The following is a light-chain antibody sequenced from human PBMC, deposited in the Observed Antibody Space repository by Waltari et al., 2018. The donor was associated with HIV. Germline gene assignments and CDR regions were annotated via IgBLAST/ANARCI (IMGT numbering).Light chain of an antibody. CDR3: QQSYITPHT. V-gene: IGKV1-39*01. Sequence: DIQMTQSPSSLSASVGDRVTITCRASQSITTDLNWYQQKQGKAPKLLIYAASNLQSGVPSRFSGSGSGTDFTLTISSLQPEEFATYYCQQSYITPHTFGQGTKVEIK. J-gene: IGKJ1*01. CDR1: QSITTD. CDR2: AAS.